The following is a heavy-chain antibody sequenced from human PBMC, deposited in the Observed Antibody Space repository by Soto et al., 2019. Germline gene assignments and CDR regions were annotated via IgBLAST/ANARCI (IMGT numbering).Heavy chain of an antibody. CDR3: AHRLLNTFLVFVTTTSMDFDY. V-gene: IGHV2-5*02. J-gene: IGHJ4*02. CDR1: GFSLTTSGVG. CDR2: IYWDDDK. D-gene: IGHD1-1*01. Sequence: QITLKESGPALVKPTQTLTLTCTFSGFSLTTSGVGEGWIRQPPGKAPEWLAIIYWDDDKLYKSSLETRVTITEDTFKYQVVLTMTNMDPVDTATYYCAHRLLNTFLVFVTTTSMDFDYWGQGIPVSVSS.